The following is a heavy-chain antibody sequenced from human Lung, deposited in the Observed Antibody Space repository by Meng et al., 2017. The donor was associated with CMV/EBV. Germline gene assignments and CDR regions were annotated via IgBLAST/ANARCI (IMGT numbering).Heavy chain of an antibody. Sequence: AEVKKPVASVKGTCKAYGYTYTSNGINWVRQAHGQGLELMGWMNPNSGNTGYAQKFQVRGTMTRNTAVSTGYMELSMLRSEDTAADFCARGYCSGGICPVSDSWGQGTLVTVSS. CDR3: ARGYCSGGICPVSDS. CDR1: GYTYTSNG. V-gene: IGHV1-8*01. CDR2: MNPNSGNT. J-gene: IGHJ5*01. D-gene: IGHD2-15*01.